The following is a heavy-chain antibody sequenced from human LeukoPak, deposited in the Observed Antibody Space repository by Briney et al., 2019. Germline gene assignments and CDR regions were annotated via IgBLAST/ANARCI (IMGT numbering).Heavy chain of an antibody. CDR1: GFTFSRSG. J-gene: IGHJ3*02. CDR3: AKEGRGGFDI. V-gene: IGHV3-30*02. D-gene: IGHD3-16*01. CDR2: IGYDGSKI. Sequence: GGSLRLSCAASGFTFSRSGMHWDRQAPGKGLEWVTFIGYDGSKIYYADSVKGRFAISRDNSKNTLYLQMNSLRAEDTAVYYCAKEGRGGFDIWGQGTMVTVSS.